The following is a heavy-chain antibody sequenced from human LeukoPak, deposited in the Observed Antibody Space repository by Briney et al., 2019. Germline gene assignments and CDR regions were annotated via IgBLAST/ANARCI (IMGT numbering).Heavy chain of an antibody. J-gene: IGHJ4*02. CDR1: GGSISTYY. V-gene: IGHV4-59*12. CDR3: ARDSSPSGRYTHFDY. Sequence: PSETLSLTCTVSGGSISTYYWSWIRQPPGKGLEWLGYIYYTGTTNYNPSLKSRVTISVDTAKNQFSLKLSSVTAADTAVYYCARDSSPSGRYTHFDYWGQGTLVTVSS. CDR2: IYYTGTT. D-gene: IGHD6-19*01.